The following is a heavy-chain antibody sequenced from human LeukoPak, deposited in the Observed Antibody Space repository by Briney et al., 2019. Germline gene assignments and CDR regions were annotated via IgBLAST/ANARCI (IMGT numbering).Heavy chain of an antibody. CDR3: AKYGAPGWSGYLDY. CDR1: GFTFSNYC. V-gene: IGHV3-23*01. J-gene: IGHJ4*02. D-gene: IGHD4/OR15-4a*01. Sequence: GGSLRLSCAASGFTFSNYCVTWVRQAPGKALEWVSSVSGSGDSTYYADSVKGRFTISRDNSKNTLYLQMNSLRVEDTAIYYCAKYGAPGWSGYLDYWGQGTLVTVSS. CDR2: VSGSGDST.